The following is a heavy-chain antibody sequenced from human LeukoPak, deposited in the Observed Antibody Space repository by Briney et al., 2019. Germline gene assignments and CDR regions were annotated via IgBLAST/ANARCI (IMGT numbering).Heavy chain of an antibody. CDR2: ISAYNGNT. CDR3: ASISYGDYSFDY. V-gene: IGHV1-18*01. Sequence: GASVKVSCKASGYTFTSYGISWVRQVPGQGLEWMGWISAYNGNTNYAQKLQGRVTMTTDISTSTAYMELRSLRSDDTAVYYCASISYGDYSFDYWGQGTLVTVSS. J-gene: IGHJ4*02. D-gene: IGHD4-17*01. CDR1: GYTFTSYG.